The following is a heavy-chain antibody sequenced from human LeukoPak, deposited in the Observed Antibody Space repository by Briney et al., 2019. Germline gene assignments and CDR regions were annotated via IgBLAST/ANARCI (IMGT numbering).Heavy chain of an antibody. V-gene: IGHV3-23*01. CDR2: ISGSGGST. D-gene: IGHD6-13*01. CDR3: AKWSYDGSSWYEVYFQH. J-gene: IGHJ1*01. Sequence: PGGSLRLSCAASGFTFSSYAMSWVRQAPGKGLEWVSAISGSGGSTYYADSVKGRFTISRDNSKNTLYLQMNSLRAEDTAVYYCAKWSYDGSSWYEVYFQHWGQGTLVTVSS. CDR1: GFTFSSYA.